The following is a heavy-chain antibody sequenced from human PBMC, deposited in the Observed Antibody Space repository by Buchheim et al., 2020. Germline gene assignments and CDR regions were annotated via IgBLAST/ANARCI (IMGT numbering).Heavy chain of an antibody. V-gene: IGHV4-30-2*01. D-gene: IGHD1-14*01. CDR2: IYHSGST. J-gene: IGHJ6*02. CDR3: ARDMGYKKGMDV. Sequence: QLQLQESGSGLAKPSQTLSLTCAVSGGSISSGGYSWSWIRQPPGKGLEWIGYIYHSGSTYYNPSLKSRVTISVDRSKNQFSLKPSSVTAADTAVYYCARDMGYKKGMDVWGQGTT. CDR1: GGSISSGGYS.